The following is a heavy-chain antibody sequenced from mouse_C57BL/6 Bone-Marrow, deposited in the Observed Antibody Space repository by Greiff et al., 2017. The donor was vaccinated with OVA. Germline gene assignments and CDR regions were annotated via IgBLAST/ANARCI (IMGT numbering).Heavy chain of an antibody. CDR3: ARDSDYGDNRFAN. CDR1: GFTFSSYA. Sequence: EVQVVESGGGLVKPGGSLKLSCAASGFTFSSYAMSWVRQTPEKRLEWVATISDGGSYTYYPDNVKGRFTLSRDNAKNNLDLQMSHLKSEDTAMYYCARDSDYGDNRFANWGQGTLVTVSA. J-gene: IGHJ3*01. D-gene: IGHD2-13*01. CDR2: ISDGGSYT. V-gene: IGHV5-4*01.